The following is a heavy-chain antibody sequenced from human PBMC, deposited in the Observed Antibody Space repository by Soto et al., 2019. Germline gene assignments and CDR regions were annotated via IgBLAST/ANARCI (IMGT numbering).Heavy chain of an antibody. CDR2: ISFDGSNK. CDR3: ARTVD. J-gene: IGHJ4*02. D-gene: IGHD4-17*01. V-gene: IGHV3-30-3*01. CDR1: GFTFGTYA. Sequence: QVQLVESGGGVVQPGRSLRLSCAASGFTFGTYAMNWFRQAPGKGLEWVAVISFDGSNKYYADSVKGRFTISRDNSKNMVFLQMNSLRVEDTAMYYCARTVDWGQGTLVTVSS.